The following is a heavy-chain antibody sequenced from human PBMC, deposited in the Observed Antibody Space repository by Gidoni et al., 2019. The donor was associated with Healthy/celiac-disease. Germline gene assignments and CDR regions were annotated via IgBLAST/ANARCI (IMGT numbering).Heavy chain of an antibody. CDR1: GCTFSSYG. V-gene: IGHV3-33*01. CDR3: ARDRDTAMVY. Sequence: QVQLVESGGGVVRPGRCLRLYCAASGCTFSSYGMHGVLQAPGKGLEWVAVIWYDGSNKYYAASVKGRFTISRDNSKNTLYLQMNSLRAEDTAVYYCARDRDTAMVYWGQGTLVTVSS. J-gene: IGHJ4*02. CDR2: IWYDGSNK. D-gene: IGHD5-18*01.